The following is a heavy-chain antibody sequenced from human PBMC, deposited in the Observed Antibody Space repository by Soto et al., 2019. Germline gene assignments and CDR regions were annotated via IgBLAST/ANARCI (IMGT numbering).Heavy chain of an antibody. D-gene: IGHD7-27*01. CDR3: ARDLTGDPNY. V-gene: IGHV1-2*02. Sequence: QVQLVQSGAEVKKPGASVNVSCEASGYTFTGSSIHWVRQAPGQGLEWMGYINPNSGDTIFAQKFQGSVTMTRDTSISTAYMELSRVASDDTAVHYCARDLTGDPNYWGQGTLVTVSS. CDR2: INPNSGDT. CDR1: GYTFTGSS. J-gene: IGHJ4*02.